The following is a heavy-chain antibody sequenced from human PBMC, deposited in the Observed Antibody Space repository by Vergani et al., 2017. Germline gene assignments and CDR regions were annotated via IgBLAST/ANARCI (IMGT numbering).Heavy chain of an antibody. CDR2: MDYSGST. Sequence: QVRLQESGPGLVKPSETLSLTCTVSGDSVISTDYHWGWIRQPPGKGLEWIGSMDYSGSTSYNPSLESRISISFETPKNQFSLRLTSVTAADTAVYYCASKRGACRAAYCHSYDFWGPGTLVGVSS. D-gene: IGHD2-15*01. V-gene: IGHV4-39*01. J-gene: IGHJ4*02. CDR1: GDSVISTDYH. CDR3: ASKRGACRAAYCHSYDF.